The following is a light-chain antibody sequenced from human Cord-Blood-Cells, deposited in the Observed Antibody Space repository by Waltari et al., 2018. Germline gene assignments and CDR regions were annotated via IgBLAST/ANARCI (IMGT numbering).Light chain of an antibody. Sequence: DIVMTQSPDSLAVSLGERAPINCKSRQSVLYSSNNKNYLAWYQQKPGQPPKLLIYWASTRESGVPDRFSGSGSGTDFTLTISSLQAEDVAVYYCQQYYSTPPWTFGQGTKVEIK. J-gene: IGKJ1*01. V-gene: IGKV4-1*01. CDR3: QQYYSTPPWT. CDR2: WAS. CDR1: QSVLYSSNNKNY.